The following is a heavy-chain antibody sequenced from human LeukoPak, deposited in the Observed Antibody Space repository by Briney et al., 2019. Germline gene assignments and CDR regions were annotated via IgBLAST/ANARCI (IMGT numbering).Heavy chain of an antibody. V-gene: IGHV4-39*01. D-gene: IGHD2-2*01. CDR1: GGSISSTIYY. J-gene: IGHJ4*02. Sequence: SETLSLTCTLSGGSISSTIYYWGWIRQPPGKGLEWIGSIYYSGSTYYNPSLKSRVTISEDTSKNQFSLKLSSVTPEDTAVYYCARGIVVVPAAIGTFDYWGQGTLVTVSS. CDR2: IYYSGST. CDR3: ARGIVVVPAAIGTFDY.